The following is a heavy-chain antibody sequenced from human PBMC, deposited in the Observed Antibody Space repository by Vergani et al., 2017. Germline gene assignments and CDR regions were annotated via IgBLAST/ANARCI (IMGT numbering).Heavy chain of an antibody. J-gene: IGHJ4*02. D-gene: IGHD5-18*01. Sequence: EVQLVESGGGLVQPGGSLRLSYAASGFTFSSYWMSWVRQAPGKGMEWVANIKQDGSEKYYVDSVKGRFTISRDNAKNSLYLQMNSLRAEDTAVYYCARDTDEARGYSYGYLSDWGQGTLVTVSS. CDR1: GFTFSSYW. CDR3: ARDTDEARGYSYGYLSD. V-gene: IGHV3-7*01. CDR2: IKQDGSEK.